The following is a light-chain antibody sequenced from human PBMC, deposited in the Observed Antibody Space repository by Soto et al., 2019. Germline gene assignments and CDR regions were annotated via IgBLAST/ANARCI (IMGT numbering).Light chain of an antibody. V-gene: IGKV3-20*01. J-gene: IGKJ1*01. CDR2: GAS. CDR3: QQYNNWST. Sequence: EIVLTQSPGTLSLSPGERATVSCRASQSVSSSYVAWYQQKRGQAPRLLIYGASSRATGIPDRFSGTGSGTDFTLIISRLESEDFAVYYCQQYNNWSTFGQGTKVDIK. CDR1: QSVSSSY.